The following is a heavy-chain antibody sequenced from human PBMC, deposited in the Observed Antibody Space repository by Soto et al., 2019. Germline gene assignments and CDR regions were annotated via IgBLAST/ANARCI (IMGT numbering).Heavy chain of an antibody. D-gene: IGHD5-18*01. V-gene: IGHV3-23*01. J-gene: IGHJ6*02. CDR1: AFTSSNYS. CDR2: TSGSGHYI. Sequence: EVRLLESGGGLVQPGGSLRLYCAGSAFTSSNYSMSWVRQAPGKGLEWVSTTSGSGHYIQYRDSVKGRFTISRDNSKNTLYLQMNSLRAEDTAVYYCAGGAMVTPYYYGLDVWGQGTTVTVSS. CDR3: AGGAMVTPYYYGLDV.